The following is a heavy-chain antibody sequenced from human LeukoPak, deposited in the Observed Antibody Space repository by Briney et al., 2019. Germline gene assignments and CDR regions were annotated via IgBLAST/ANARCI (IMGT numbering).Heavy chain of an antibody. CDR3: ARGVGYYYASSGYYQTFDY. CDR2: IHQHGSEK. J-gene: IGHJ4*02. V-gene: IGHV3-7*01. D-gene: IGHD3-22*01. Sequence: LPHAVSLFTYSSSWTLCVPHPPTKGLEQVANIHQHGSEKYYVDSVKGRFTISRDNAKNSLYLQMNSLRAEDTAVYYCARGVGYYYASSGYYQTFDYWGQGTLVTVSS. CDR1: LFTYSSSW.